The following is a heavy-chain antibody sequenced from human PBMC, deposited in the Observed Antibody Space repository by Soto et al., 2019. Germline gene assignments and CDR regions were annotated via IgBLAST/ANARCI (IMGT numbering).Heavy chain of an antibody. D-gene: IGHD6-13*01. CDR2: TYYRSKWYN. V-gene: IGHV6-1*01. Sequence: SQTLSLTCVISGDSLSSNSAAWNWIRQSPSRGLEWLGRTYYRSKWYNDYAASVKSRMTINPDTSKNQFSLQLNSVTPEDTAVYYCARGSYTSTWYWGQGTLVTVS. CDR3: ARGSYTSTWY. CDR1: GDSLSSNSAA. J-gene: IGHJ4*02.